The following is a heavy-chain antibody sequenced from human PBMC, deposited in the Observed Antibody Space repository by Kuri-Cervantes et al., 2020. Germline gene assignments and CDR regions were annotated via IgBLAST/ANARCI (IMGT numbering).Heavy chain of an antibody. Sequence: ASVKVSCKASGYTFTSYGISWVRQAPGQGLEWMGWISAYNGNTNYAQKLQGRVTMTTDTSTSTAYMELRSLRSDDTAVYYCARSYYGSGSWPTPYYYYYYMDVWGKGTTVTVSS. CDR2: ISAYNGNT. V-gene: IGHV1-18*01. CDR1: GYTFTSYG. D-gene: IGHD3-10*01. J-gene: IGHJ6*03. CDR3: ARSYYGSGSWPTPYYYYYYMDV.